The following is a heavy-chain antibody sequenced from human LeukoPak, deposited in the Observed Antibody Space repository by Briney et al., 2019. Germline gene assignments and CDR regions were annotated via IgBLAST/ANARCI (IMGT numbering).Heavy chain of an antibody. V-gene: IGHV4-61*08. CDR2: LHYSGST. Sequence: PSETLSLTCTVSGGSISSGGYYWSWIRQPPGKGLEWIGYLHYSGSTNYNPSLKSRVTISGDTSKSQFSLKLSSVTAADTAVYYCARHGERYYGSGYFDYWGQGTLVTVSS. CDR1: GGSISSGGYY. D-gene: IGHD3-10*01. J-gene: IGHJ4*02. CDR3: ARHGERYYGSGYFDY.